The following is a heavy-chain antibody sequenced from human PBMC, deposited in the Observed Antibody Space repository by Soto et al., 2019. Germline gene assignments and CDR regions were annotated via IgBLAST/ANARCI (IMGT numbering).Heavy chain of an antibody. CDR1: GFTFSSYA. J-gene: IGHJ5*02. CDR2: ITTSGDNT. Sequence: EVQLLESGGGLVQPGGSLRLSCAASGFTFSSYAMSWVHQAPGKGLEWVSAITTSGDNTYHADSVKGRFTISRDNSKNTLYLQMYSLRAEDTALYYCARGPVAGTPYNWFDPWGQGTLVTVSS. D-gene: IGHD6-19*01. V-gene: IGHV3-23*01. CDR3: ARGPVAGTPYNWFDP.